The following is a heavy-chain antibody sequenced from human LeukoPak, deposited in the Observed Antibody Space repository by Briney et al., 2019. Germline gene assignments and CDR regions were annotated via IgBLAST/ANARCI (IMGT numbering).Heavy chain of an antibody. CDR2: MSSVGNKN. CDR1: GFTFSHYA. Sequence: GGSLRLSCEASGFTFSHYAMHWVRQAPGKGLEWVAVMSSVGNKNYYADSVKGRFTISRDNSKDTLYLEMHSLIREDTAVYYCARDLRGDYDFWSGRFPIDWGRGTLVTVPS. D-gene: IGHD3-3*01. CDR3: ARDLRGDYDFWSGRFPID. V-gene: IGHV3-30*04. J-gene: IGHJ4*02.